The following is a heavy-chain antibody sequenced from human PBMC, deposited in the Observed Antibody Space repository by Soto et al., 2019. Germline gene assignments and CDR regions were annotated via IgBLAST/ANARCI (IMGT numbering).Heavy chain of an antibody. D-gene: IGHD3-3*01. Sequence: SETLSLTCAVYGGSFSGYYWSWIRQPPGKGLEWIGEINHSGSSNYNPSLKSRVTISVDTSKNQFPLKLSSVTAADTAVYYCARGQTIIRGDAFDIWGQGTMVTVSS. CDR2: INHSGSS. CDR3: ARGQTIIRGDAFDI. J-gene: IGHJ3*02. CDR1: GGSFSGYY. V-gene: IGHV4-34*01.